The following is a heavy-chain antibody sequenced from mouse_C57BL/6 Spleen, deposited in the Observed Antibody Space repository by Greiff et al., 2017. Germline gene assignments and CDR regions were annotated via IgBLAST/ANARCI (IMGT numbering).Heavy chain of an antibody. D-gene: IGHD2-2*01. CDR2: INYDGSST. CDR1: GFTFSDYY. J-gene: IGHJ4*01. V-gene: IGHV5-16*01. Sequence: EVHLVESEGGLVQPGSSMKLSCTASGFTFSDYYMAWVRQVPEKGLEWVANINYDGSSTYYLDSLKSRFIISRDNAKNILYLQMSSLKSEDTATYYCARDRGYDKSMDYWGQGTSVTVSS. CDR3: ARDRGYDKSMDY.